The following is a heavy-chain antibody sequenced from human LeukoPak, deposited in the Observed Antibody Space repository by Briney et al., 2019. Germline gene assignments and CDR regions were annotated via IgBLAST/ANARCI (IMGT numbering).Heavy chain of an antibody. Sequence: SETLSLTCTVSGGSISSYYWSWIRQPPGKGLEWIGYIYYSGSTNYNPSLKSRVTISVDTSKNQFSLKLSSMTAADTAVYYCARGVEPDAFDIWGQGTMVTVSS. CDR3: ARGVEPDAFDI. CDR1: GGSISSYY. J-gene: IGHJ3*02. V-gene: IGHV4-59*01. CDR2: IYYSGST. D-gene: IGHD1-14*01.